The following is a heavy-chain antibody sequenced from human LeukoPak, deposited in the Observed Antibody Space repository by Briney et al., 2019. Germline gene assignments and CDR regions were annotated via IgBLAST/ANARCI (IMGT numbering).Heavy chain of an antibody. Sequence: PGRSLRLSCAASGLTFSNHGMHWVRQAPGKGLEWVAVIWYDGSNKYYADSVKGRFTISRDNSKNTLYLQMNSLRAEDTAVYYCARDRNYYDSSGYDAFDIWGQGTMVTVSS. D-gene: IGHD3-22*01. CDR1: GLTFSNHG. CDR2: IWYDGSNK. CDR3: ARDRNYYDSSGYDAFDI. J-gene: IGHJ3*02. V-gene: IGHV3-33*08.